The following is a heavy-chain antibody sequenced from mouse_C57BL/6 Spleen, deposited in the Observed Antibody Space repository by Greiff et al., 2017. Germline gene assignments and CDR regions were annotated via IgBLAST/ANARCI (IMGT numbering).Heavy chain of an antibody. J-gene: IGHJ3*01. CDR2: IDPSDSYT. Sequence: VKLQQPGAELVMPGASVKLSCKASGYTFTSYWMHWVKQRPGQGLEWIGEIDPSDSYTNYNQKFKGKSTLTVDKSSSTAYMQLSSLTSEDSAVYYCARGDYDGGFAYWGQGTLVTVSA. D-gene: IGHD2-4*01. CDR3: ARGDYDGGFAY. V-gene: IGHV1-69*01. CDR1: GYTFTSYW.